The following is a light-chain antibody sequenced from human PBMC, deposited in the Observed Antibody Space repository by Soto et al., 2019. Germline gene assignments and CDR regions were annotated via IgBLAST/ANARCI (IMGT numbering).Light chain of an antibody. Sequence: DIQMTQSPSTLSASVGDRVTITCRASQSISSRLAWYQQRPGKAPKLLVYKASTLESGVPSRFSGSGSGTEFTLTISSLQPDDFATYYCQHYNSYFFGQGTKLEIK. CDR3: QHYNSYF. CDR2: KAS. CDR1: QSISSR. J-gene: IGKJ2*01. V-gene: IGKV1-5*03.